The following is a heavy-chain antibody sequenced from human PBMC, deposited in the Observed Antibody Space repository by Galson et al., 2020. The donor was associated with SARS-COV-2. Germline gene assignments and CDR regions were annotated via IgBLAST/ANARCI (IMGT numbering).Heavy chain of an antibody. V-gene: IGHV3-30*01. CDR3: ARDDYDYVWGSYSTDY. CDR1: GFTFSSYA. CDR2: ISYDGSNK. Sequence: GGSLRLSCAASGFTFSSYAMHWVRQAPGKGLEWVAVISYDGSNKYYADSVKGRFTISRDNSKNTLYLQMNSLRAEDTAVYYCARDDYDYVWGSYSTDYWGQGTLVTVSS. J-gene: IGHJ4*02. D-gene: IGHD3-16*01.